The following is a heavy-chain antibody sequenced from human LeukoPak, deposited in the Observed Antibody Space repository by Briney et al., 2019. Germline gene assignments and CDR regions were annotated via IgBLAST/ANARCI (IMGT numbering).Heavy chain of an antibody. V-gene: IGHV4-39*01. J-gene: IGHJ5*02. CDR2: IYYTGGT. D-gene: IGHD6-6*01. CDR3: ARYSSSSGWFDL. CDR1: GGSISSSSYY. Sequence: SETLSLTCTVSGGSISSSSYYWGWLRQPPGKGLEWIGSIYYTGGTYYKPSIKSRVTISVDTSKDQFSLRLRSATAADTAVYYCARYSSSSGWFDLWGQGTLVTVSS.